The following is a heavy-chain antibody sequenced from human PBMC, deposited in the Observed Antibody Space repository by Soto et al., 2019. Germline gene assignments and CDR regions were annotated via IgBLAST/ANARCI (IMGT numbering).Heavy chain of an antibody. CDR2: TYYRSKWYN. CDR1: GDSVSSNSAA. V-gene: IGHV6-1*01. CDR3: AREGGSDYYYYYGMDV. D-gene: IGHD1-26*01. J-gene: IGHJ6*02. Sequence: SQTLSLTCVISGDSVSSNSAAWNWIRQPPSRGLEWLGRTYYRSKWYNDYAVSVKSRITINPDTSKNQFSLQLNSVTPEDTAVYYCAREGGSDYYYYYGMDVWGQGTTVTV.